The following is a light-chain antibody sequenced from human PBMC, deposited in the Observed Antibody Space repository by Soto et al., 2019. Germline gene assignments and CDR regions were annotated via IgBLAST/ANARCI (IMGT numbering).Light chain of an antibody. CDR2: GAT. J-gene: IGKJ1*01. Sequence: DIQMTQSPSAVSASVGDRVTITCRTSQDITNYLVWFQQKPGKVPERLIYGATSLQSGVPSRFSGSGSGTEFTLTISSLQPEDFATYYCLQHNRYPWTFGQGTKVDNK. CDR1: QDITNY. CDR3: LQHNRYPWT. V-gene: IGKV1-17*03.